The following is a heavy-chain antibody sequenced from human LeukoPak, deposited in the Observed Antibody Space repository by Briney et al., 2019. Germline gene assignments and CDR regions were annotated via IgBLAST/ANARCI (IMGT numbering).Heavy chain of an antibody. Sequence: SVKVSCKASGGTFSSYAISWVRQAPGQGLEWMGGIIPIFGTANYAQKFQGRVTITADESTSTAYMELSSLRSEDTAVYYCARTPSFGQWLVRGFYYFDYWGQGTLVTVSS. CDR2: IIPIFGTA. V-gene: IGHV1-69*13. J-gene: IGHJ4*02. D-gene: IGHD6-19*01. CDR3: ARTPSFGQWLVRGFYYFDY. CDR1: GGTFSSYA.